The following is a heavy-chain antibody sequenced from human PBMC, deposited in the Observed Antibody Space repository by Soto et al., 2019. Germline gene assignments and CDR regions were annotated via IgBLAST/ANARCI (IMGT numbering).Heavy chain of an antibody. CDR1: GFTFSSYG. J-gene: IGHJ4*02. D-gene: IGHD6-13*01. CDR3: AKDLGSSSSNIYYFDY. Sequence: GGSLRLSCAASGFTFSSYGMHWVRQAPGKGLEWVAVISYDGSNKYYADSVKGRFTISRDNSKNTLYLQMNSLRAEDTAVYYCAKDLGSSSSNIYYFDYWGQGTLVTVSS. V-gene: IGHV3-30*18. CDR2: ISYDGSNK.